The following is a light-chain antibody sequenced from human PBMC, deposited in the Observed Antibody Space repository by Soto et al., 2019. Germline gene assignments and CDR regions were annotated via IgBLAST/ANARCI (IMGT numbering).Light chain of an antibody. J-gene: IGKJ1*01. CDR3: QQYNSYSPT. CDR1: QSISSW. Sequence: DIQMTQSPSTLSASVGDRVTITCRASQSISSWLAWYQQKPGKAPKLLIYDASSLESGVPSRFIGSGSATEFTLTISCLQTDDFATYYCQQYNSYSPTFGQGTKVESK. V-gene: IGKV1-5*01. CDR2: DAS.